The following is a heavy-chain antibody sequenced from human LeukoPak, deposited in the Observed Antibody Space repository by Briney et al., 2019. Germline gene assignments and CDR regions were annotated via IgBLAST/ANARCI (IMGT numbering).Heavy chain of an antibody. CDR3: AVCSSTSCTPIHMDV. D-gene: IGHD2-2*01. CDR1: EYTFTNYW. CDR2: IYPGDSDT. J-gene: IGHJ6*03. Sequence: GESLKISCKGSEYTFTNYWIGWVRQMPGKGPEWMGIIYPGDSDTRYSPSFQGQVTISADKSISTAYLQWSSLKASDTAMYYCAVCSSTSCTPIHMDVWGKGTTVTVSS. V-gene: IGHV5-51*01.